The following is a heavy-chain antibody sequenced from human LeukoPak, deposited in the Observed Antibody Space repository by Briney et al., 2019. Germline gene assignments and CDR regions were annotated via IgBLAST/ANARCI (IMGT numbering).Heavy chain of an antibody. Sequence: SVKVSCKASGGTFSSYAISWVRQAPGQGLEWMGGTIPIFGAANYAQKFQGRVTITADKSTSTAYMELSSLRSEDTAVYYCARGCSSTSCNGGFDYWGQGTLVTVSS. CDR1: GGTFSSYA. D-gene: IGHD2-2*01. J-gene: IGHJ4*02. CDR3: ARGCSSTSCNGGFDY. CDR2: TIPIFGAA. V-gene: IGHV1-69*06.